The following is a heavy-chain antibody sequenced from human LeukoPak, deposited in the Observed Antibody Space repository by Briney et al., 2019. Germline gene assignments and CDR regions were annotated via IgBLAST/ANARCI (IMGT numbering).Heavy chain of an antibody. J-gene: IGHJ4*02. V-gene: IGHV3-23*01. CDR2: ISGSGGST. D-gene: IGHD3-22*01. CDR1: GITLSNYG. CDR3: AKRGVVIRVILVGFHKEAYYFDS. Sequence: PGGSLRLSCAVSGITLSNYGMSWVRQAPGKGLEWVAGISGSGGSTNYADSVKGRFTISRDNPKNTLFLLMNSLRAEDTAVYFCAKRGVVIRVILVGFHKEAYYFDSWGQGALVTASS.